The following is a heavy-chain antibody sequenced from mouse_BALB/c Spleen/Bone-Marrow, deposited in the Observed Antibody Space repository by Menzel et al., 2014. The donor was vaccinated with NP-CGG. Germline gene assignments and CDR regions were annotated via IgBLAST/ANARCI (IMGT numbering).Heavy chain of an antibody. Sequence: QVQLQQSGAELVKPGAPVKLSCKASGYTFTSYWINWVKQRPGRGLEWIGRIDPSDSETHYNQKFKDKATLTVDKSSSXAYIQLSSLTSEDSAVYYCARALGDGYYYAMDYWGQGTSVTVSS. J-gene: IGHJ4*01. V-gene: IGHV1-74*01. CDR1: GYTFTSYW. CDR2: IDPSDSET. D-gene: IGHD2-3*01. CDR3: ARALGDGYYYAMDY.